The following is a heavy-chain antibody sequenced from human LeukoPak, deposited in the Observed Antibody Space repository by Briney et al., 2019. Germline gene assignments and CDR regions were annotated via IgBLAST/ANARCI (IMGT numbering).Heavy chain of an antibody. CDR1: GGPISDYY. Sequence: SETLSLTCSVSGGPISDYYWSWIRQSPAEGLEWIGYIYYSGGTGDTNYNPSLNIGVTISVDASKNQFSLKLNSVTAADTAVYFCARENPPTYWGQGILVTVSS. V-gene: IGHV4-59*12. CDR2: IYYSGGTGDT. J-gene: IGHJ4*02. CDR3: ARENPPTY.